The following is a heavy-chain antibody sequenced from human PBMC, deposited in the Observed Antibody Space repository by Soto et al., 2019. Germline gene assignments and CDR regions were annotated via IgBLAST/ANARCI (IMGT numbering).Heavy chain of an antibody. D-gene: IGHD3-10*01. Sequence: SETLSLTCAVYGGSFSGYYWSWIRQPPGKGLEWIGKIYYSGSTNYSPSLKSRVTISVDTSKNQFSLKLNSLTASDTAVYSCARGGSGTWQWFDPWGQGTLVTVSS. CDR2: IYYSGST. V-gene: IGHV4-34*01. CDR3: ARGGSGTWQWFDP. CDR1: GGSFSGYY. J-gene: IGHJ5*02.